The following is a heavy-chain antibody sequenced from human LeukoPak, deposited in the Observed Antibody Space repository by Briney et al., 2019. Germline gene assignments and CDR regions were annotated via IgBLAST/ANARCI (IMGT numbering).Heavy chain of an antibody. Sequence: ASVKVSCKASGYTFTSYDINWVRQATGQGLEWMGWMNPNSGSTGYAQKFQGRVTMTRNTSISTAYMELSSLRSEDTAVYYCATSNVLRFLEWLSSTTHQYYFDYWGQGTLVTVSS. V-gene: IGHV1-8*01. J-gene: IGHJ4*02. CDR1: GYTFTSYD. CDR3: ATSNVLRFLEWLSSTTHQYYFDY. CDR2: MNPNSGST. D-gene: IGHD3-3*01.